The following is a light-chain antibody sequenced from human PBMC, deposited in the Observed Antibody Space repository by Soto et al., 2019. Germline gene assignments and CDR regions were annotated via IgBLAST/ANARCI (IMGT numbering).Light chain of an antibody. V-gene: IGKV1-5*01. J-gene: IGKJ1*01. CDR1: QSISSW. CDR2: DAS. CDR3: QQYNSYWKT. Sequence: GARVTITCRASQSISSWLAWYQQKPGKAPKLLIYDASSLESGVPSRFSGSGSGTEFTLTISSLQPDDFATYYCQQYNSYWKTFGQGTKVDIK.